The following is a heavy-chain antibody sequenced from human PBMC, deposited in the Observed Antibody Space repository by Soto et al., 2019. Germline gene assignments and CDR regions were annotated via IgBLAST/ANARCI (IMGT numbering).Heavy chain of an antibody. Sequence: QVQLVQSGAEVKKPGASVKVSCKASGYTFTRHAMHWVRQAPGQRLEWMGWIDAGNGNTKYLQRFQGRVTISRDTSASTAYMELSSLRPEDTAVYSCATGIEMSEGRYFQHWGQGTLVTVSS. CDR1: GYTFTRHA. CDR2: IDAGNGNT. V-gene: IGHV1-3*01. CDR3: ATGIEMSEGRYFQH. J-gene: IGHJ1*01.